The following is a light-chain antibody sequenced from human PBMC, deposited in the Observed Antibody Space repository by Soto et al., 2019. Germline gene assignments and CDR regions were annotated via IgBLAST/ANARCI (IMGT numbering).Light chain of an antibody. V-gene: IGLV2-14*01. CDR1: SSDVGGYNY. CDR2: DVS. CDR3: SSYTSSSTLV. J-gene: IGLJ2*01. Sequence: QSALTQPASVSGSPGQSITISCTGISSDVGGYNYVSWYQQHPGKAPKLMIYDVSNRPSGVSNRFSGSKSGSTASLTISGLQAEDEADYCCSSYTSSSTLVFGGGTKL.